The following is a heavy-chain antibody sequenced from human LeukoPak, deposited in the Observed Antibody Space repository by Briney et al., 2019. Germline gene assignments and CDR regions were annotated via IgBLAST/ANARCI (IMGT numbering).Heavy chain of an antibody. CDR2: ISRSDGTT. Sequence: GGSLRLSCAGSGFTFSSYAMTWVRQAPGTGLEWVSSISRSDGTTYYADSVKGRFTISRDNSKNTLFLQMNSLRAEDTAVYYCARDAAEVVGAITITDYWGQGTLVTVSS. CDR1: GFTFSSYA. D-gene: IGHD1-26*01. J-gene: IGHJ4*02. V-gene: IGHV3-23*01. CDR3: ARDAAEVVGAITITDY.